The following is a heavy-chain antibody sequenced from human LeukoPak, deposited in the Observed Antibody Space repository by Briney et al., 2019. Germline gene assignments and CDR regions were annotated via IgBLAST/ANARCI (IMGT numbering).Heavy chain of an antibody. J-gene: IGHJ4*02. D-gene: IGHD3-10*01. CDR2: IYHSGST. CDR3: ARSSTRSGVDFDY. V-gene: IGHV4-4*02. Sequence: PSGTLSLTCAVSGDSISSNNWWSWVRQPPGKGLEWIGEIYHSGSTNYNPSLKSRVTISVDKSKNQLSLKVSSVTAADTAVYYCARSSTRSGVDFDYWGQGTLVTVSS. CDR1: GDSISSNNW.